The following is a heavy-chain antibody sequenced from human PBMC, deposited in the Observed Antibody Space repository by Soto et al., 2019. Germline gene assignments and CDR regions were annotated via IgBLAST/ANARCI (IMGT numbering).Heavy chain of an antibody. V-gene: IGHV4-59*01. CDR3: ARVYYYYGMDV. Sequence: ASETLSLTCTVSGGSISSYYWSWIRQPPGKGLEWIGYIYYSGSTNYNPSLKSRVTISVDTSKNQFSLKLSSVTAADTAVYYCARVYYYYGMDVWGQGTTVTVSS. CDR2: IYYSGST. J-gene: IGHJ6*02. CDR1: GGSISSYY.